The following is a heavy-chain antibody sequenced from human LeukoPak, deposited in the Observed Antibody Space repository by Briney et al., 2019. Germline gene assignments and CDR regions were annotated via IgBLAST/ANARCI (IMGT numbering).Heavy chain of an antibody. CDR1: GFTFSSYS. CDR2: ISSSSSYI. D-gene: IGHD6-13*01. J-gene: IGHJ4*02. Sequence: GGSLRLSCAASGFTFSSYSMNWVRQAPGKGLEWVSSISSSSSYIYYADSVKGRFTISRDNAKNSLYLQMNSLRAEDTAVYYCARGGPSSSWDTYFDYWGQGTLVSVSS. CDR3: ARGGPSSSWDTYFDY. V-gene: IGHV3-21*01.